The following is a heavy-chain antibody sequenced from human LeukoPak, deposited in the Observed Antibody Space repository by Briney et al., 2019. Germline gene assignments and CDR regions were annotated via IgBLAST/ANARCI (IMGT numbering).Heavy chain of an antibody. J-gene: IGHJ4*02. Sequence: PGGSLRLSCAASGFTFSSYGMHWVRQAPGKGLEWVAVISYDGSNKYYADSVKGRFTISRDNSKNTLYLQMSSLRAEDTAVYYCANLDGSSGWPFDYWGQGTLVTVSS. V-gene: IGHV3-30*18. CDR2: ISYDGSNK. CDR3: ANLDGSSGWPFDY. D-gene: IGHD6-19*01. CDR1: GFTFSSYG.